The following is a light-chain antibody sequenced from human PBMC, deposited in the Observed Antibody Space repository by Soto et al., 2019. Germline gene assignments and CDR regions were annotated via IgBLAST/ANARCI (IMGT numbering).Light chain of an antibody. CDR3: QQYNNWPHT. CDR1: RSVSSK. CDR2: GVS. J-gene: IGKJ2*01. Sequence: EIVMTQSPATLSVSPGERATLSCRASRSVSSKLAWFQQKPGQAPSLLIYGVSTRATGVPVRFSGSGSGTEFTLTINSLQSEDFAVYYCQQYNNWPHTFGQGTKVDIK. V-gene: IGKV3-15*01.